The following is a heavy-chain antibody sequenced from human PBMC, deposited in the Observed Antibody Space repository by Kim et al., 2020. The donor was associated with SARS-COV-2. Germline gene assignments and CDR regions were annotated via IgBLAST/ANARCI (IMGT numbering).Heavy chain of an antibody. CDR3: ARDSQVGIAVAGNDL. CDR1: GFTFSDYY. V-gene: IGHV3-11*04. CDR2: ISSSGSTI. J-gene: IGHJ5*02. Sequence: GGSLRLSCAASGFTFSDYYMSWIRQAPGKGLEWVSYISSSGSTIYYADSVKGRFTISRDNAKNSLYLQMNSLRAEDTAVYYCARDSQVGIAVAGNDLWGQGTLVTVSS. D-gene: IGHD6-19*01.